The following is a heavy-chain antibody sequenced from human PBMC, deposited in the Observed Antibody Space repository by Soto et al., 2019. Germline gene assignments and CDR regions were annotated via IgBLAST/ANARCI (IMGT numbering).Heavy chain of an antibody. V-gene: IGHV4-34*01. CDR2: INHSGST. Sequence: PSETLSLTCAVYGGSFSGYYWSWIRQPPGKGLEWIGEINHSGSTNYNPSLKSRVTISVDTSKNQFSLKLSSVTAADTAVYYCARGRHPSKREYSGYARNDAFDIWGQGTMVTVSS. CDR3: ARGRHPSKREYSGYARNDAFDI. D-gene: IGHD5-12*01. J-gene: IGHJ3*02. CDR1: GGSFSGYY.